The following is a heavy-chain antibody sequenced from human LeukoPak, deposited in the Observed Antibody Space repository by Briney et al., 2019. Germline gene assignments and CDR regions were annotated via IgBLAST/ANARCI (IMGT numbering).Heavy chain of an antibody. D-gene: IGHD6-13*01. CDR2: MKQDGSEK. CDR1: GFTFSTYW. Sequence: GGSLRLSCAASGFTFSTYWMSWVRQAPGKGLEWVANMKQDGSEKYYLDSVKGRFTISRDNAKNSLYLQMNSLRAEDTAVYFCTREAAAGIDYWGQGTLVTVSS. CDR3: TREAAAGIDY. J-gene: IGHJ4*02. V-gene: IGHV3-7*01.